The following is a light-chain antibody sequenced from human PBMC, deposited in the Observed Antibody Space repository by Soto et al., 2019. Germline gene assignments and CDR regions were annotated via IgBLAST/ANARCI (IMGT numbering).Light chain of an antibody. Sequence: QSALTQPASVSGSPGQSITISCTGTSSDVGGYNYLSWYQQHPGKAPRVMIYEVSNRPSGFSNRFSGSKSGNTASLTISGLQAADEADYFCSSYTTSGTSVFGGGTKLTVL. J-gene: IGLJ3*02. CDR2: EVS. CDR3: SSYTTSGTSV. CDR1: SSDVGGYNY. V-gene: IGLV2-14*01.